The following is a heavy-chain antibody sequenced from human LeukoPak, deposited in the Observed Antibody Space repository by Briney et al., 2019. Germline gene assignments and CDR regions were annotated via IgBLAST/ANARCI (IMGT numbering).Heavy chain of an antibody. J-gene: IGHJ4*02. Sequence: KPSETLSLTCAVSGGSFSGYYWSWIRQPPGKGLEWIGEINHSGSTNYNPSLKSRVTISVDTSKNQFSLKLSSVTAADTAVYYCARGYLIIHYWGQGTLVTVSS. CDR1: GGSFSGYY. CDR3: ARGYLIIHY. D-gene: IGHD2-2*02. V-gene: IGHV4-34*01. CDR2: INHSGST.